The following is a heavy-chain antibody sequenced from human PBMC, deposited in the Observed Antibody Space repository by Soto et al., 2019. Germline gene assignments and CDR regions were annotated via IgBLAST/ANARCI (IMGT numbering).Heavy chain of an antibody. CDR1: GFSLISTRMA. CDR3: AHIVVAGLGYYFDY. D-gene: IGHD6-19*01. V-gene: IGHV2-5*02. J-gene: IGHJ4*02. Sequence: QITLKESGPTLVKPTQTLTLTCTFSGFSLISTRMAVGWLRQPPGTALEWLALIYWDDDKRYSPFLNSRLTITKDTSKNQVVLTMSNMDPVDTARYYCAHIVVAGLGYYFDYWGQGTLVTVSS. CDR2: IYWDDDK.